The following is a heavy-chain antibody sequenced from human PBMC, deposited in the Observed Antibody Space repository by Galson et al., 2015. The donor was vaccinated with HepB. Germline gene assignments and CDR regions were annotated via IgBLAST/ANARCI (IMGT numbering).Heavy chain of an antibody. V-gene: IGHV1-69*13. Sequence: SVKVSCKASGGTFSSYAISWVRQAPGQGLEWVGGIIPIFGTANYAQKFQGRVTITADESTSTAYMELSSLRSEDTAVYYCLHKYSSGWSEVRWGQGTLVTVSS. D-gene: IGHD6-19*01. CDR2: IIPIFGTA. J-gene: IGHJ4*02. CDR3: LHKYSSGWSEVR. CDR1: GGTFSSYA.